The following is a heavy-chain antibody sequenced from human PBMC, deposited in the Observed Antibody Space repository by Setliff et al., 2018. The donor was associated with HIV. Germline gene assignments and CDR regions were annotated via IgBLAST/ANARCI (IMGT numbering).Heavy chain of an antibody. CDR1: GGSISSGDYY. V-gene: IGHV4-61*08. Sequence: SETLSLTCTVSGGSISSGDYYWSWIRQHPRKGLEWIGYIYYSGSTKYNPSLKSRVTISADTSKNQFSLKLSSVTAADTAVYYCARGPYCSGGSCYSSLDYWGQGTLVTVSS. CDR2: IYYSGST. CDR3: ARGPYCSGGSCYSSLDY. D-gene: IGHD2-15*01. J-gene: IGHJ4*02.